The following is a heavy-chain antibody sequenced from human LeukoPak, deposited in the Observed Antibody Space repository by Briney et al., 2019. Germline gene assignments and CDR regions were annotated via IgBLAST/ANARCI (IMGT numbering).Heavy chain of an antibody. V-gene: IGHV4-34*01. CDR3: ARATDSSSSDQPHFDY. D-gene: IGHD6-6*01. Sequence: SETLSLTCAVYGGSFSGYYWSWIRQPPGKGLEWIGEINHSGSTNYNSSLKSRVTISVDTSKNQFSLKLSSVTAADTAVYYCARATDSSSSDQPHFDYWGQGTLVTVSS. CDR1: GGSFSGYY. CDR2: INHSGST. J-gene: IGHJ4*02.